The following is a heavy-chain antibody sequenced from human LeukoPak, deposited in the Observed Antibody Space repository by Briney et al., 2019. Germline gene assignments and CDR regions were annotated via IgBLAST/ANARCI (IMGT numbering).Heavy chain of an antibody. J-gene: IGHJ4*02. V-gene: IGHV4-38-2*02. CDR3: ARDRPDYYDSSGYSFDY. CDR1: GYSISSGYY. CDR2: IYHSGST. Sequence: SETLSLTCTVSGYSISSGYYWGWIRQPPGKGLEWIGSIYHSGSTYYNPSLKSRVTISVDTSKNQFSLKLSSVTAADTAVYYCARDRPDYYDSSGYSFDYWGQGTLVTVSS. D-gene: IGHD3-22*01.